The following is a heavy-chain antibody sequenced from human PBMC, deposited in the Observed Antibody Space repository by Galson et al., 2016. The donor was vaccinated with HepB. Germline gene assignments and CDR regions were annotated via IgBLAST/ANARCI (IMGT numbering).Heavy chain of an antibody. CDR3: ARARASFGVATAYNWFDP. J-gene: IGHJ5*02. Sequence: SLRLSCAASGFTFSSYTFHWVRQAPGKGLEWVAVISYDGINKYYGDSVKGRFTVSRDNSKSTLDLQMNSLRVEDRAVYYCARARASFGVATAYNWFDPWGQGALVTVSS. CDR1: GFTFSSYT. D-gene: IGHD3-3*01. V-gene: IGHV3-30*04. CDR2: ISYDGINK.